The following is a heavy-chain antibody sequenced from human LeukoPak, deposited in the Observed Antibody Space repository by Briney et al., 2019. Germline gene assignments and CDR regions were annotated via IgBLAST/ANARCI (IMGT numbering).Heavy chain of an antibody. J-gene: IGHJ4*02. CDR3: VSFYETY. CDR1: GNYW. D-gene: IGHD2-2*01. CDR2: INGDGSWT. Sequence: GGSLRLSCAASGNYWMHWVRQAPGKGLVWVSHINGDGSWTTYADSVKGRFTISKDNAKNTVYLQMNNLRAEDTADYYCVSFYETYWGRGTLVTVSS. V-gene: IGHV3-74*01.